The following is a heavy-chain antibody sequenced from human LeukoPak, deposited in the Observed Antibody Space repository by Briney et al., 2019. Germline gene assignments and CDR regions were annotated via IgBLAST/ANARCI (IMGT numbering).Heavy chain of an antibody. J-gene: IGHJ5*02. D-gene: IGHD6-19*01. CDR2: IYPGDSTV. CDR1: GYCLTYCW. Sequence: GESLQISCMGSGYCLTYCWIGWVRQMPRDGLEWIGSIYPGDSTVMSGPAFQRQVRAPADKSLSSAYLQWRSLQSSDTAMYYCPRRASVAGREGWIDPWGQGTFVILSS. CDR3: PRRASVAGREGWIDP. V-gene: IGHV5-51*01.